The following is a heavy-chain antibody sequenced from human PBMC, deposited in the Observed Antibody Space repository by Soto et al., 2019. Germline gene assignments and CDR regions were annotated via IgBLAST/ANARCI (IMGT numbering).Heavy chain of an antibody. V-gene: IGHV4-59*01. D-gene: IGHD3-22*01. J-gene: IGHJ4*02. CDR2: IYYSGST. CDR1: GGSISSYY. Sequence: SETLSLTCTVSGGSISSYYWSWIRQPPGKGLEWIGYIYYSGSTNYNPSLKSRVTISVDTSKNQFSLKLSSVTAADTAVYYCARDGMSGYYYVPFDYWGQGTLVTVSS. CDR3: ARDGMSGYYYVPFDY.